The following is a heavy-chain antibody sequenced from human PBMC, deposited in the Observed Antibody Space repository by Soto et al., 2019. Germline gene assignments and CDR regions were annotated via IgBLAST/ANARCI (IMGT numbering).Heavy chain of an antibody. J-gene: IGHJ4*02. Sequence: EVQLVESGGGLVQPGGSLRLSCAASGFTFSSYSMIWVRQPPGKGLECISYIDSGGTTIFQTDSVKDRFTISRDNAKNSLYLQMNSLRGEDTAVYYCARRTSGWYSDYWGLGTLVTVSS. D-gene: IGHD6-19*01. CDR3: ARRTSGWYSDY. CDR2: IDSGGTTI. CDR1: GFTFSSYS. V-gene: IGHV3-48*01.